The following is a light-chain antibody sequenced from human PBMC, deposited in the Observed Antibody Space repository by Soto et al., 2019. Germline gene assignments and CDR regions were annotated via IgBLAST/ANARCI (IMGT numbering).Light chain of an antibody. V-gene: IGKV3-20*01. CDR2: GAS. CDR3: QQYGDSPRS. J-gene: IGKJ1*01. CDR1: QSVSSSY. Sequence: IVLTQSPAILALSPGDRATLSFRASQSVSSSYLAWYQHKPGQAPRLLIYGASSRASGIPDRFSGSGSGTDFTLSISRLEPEDFAVYYCQQYGDSPRSFGQGTKVDIK.